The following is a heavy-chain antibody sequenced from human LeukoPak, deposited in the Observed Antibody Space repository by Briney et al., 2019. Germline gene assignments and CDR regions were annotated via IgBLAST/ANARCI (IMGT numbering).Heavy chain of an antibody. CDR3: ARERECSGTSCYEDLYYYYYGMDV. V-gene: IGHV1-18*01. J-gene: IGHJ6*02. CDR1: GYTFTSYG. Sequence: GASVKVSCKASGYTFTSYGISWVRQAPGQGLEWMGWISAYNGNTNYAQKLQGRVTMTTDTSTSTAYMELRSLRSDDTAVYYCARERECSGTSCYEDLYYYYYGMDVWGQGTTVTVSS. D-gene: IGHD2-2*01. CDR2: ISAYNGNT.